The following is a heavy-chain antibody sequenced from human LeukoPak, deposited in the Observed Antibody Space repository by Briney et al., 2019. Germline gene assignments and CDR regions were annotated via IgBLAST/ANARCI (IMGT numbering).Heavy chain of an antibody. CDR1: GFTFDDYA. CDR2: ITWNSGKI. D-gene: IGHD2-2*01. V-gene: IGHV3-9*01. CDR3: AKDGYCSGTSCHVSTIYYYGLDV. Sequence: PGRSLRLSCAASGFTFDDYAMHWVRQPPGKGLEWVSGITWNSGKIGYADSVKGRFTISRDNAKNSLYLQMNSLRAEDTALYYCAKDGYCSGTSCHVSTIYYYGLDVWGQGTTVTVSS. J-gene: IGHJ6*02.